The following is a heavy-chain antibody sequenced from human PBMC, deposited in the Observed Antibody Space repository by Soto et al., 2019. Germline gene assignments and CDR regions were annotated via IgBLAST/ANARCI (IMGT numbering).Heavy chain of an antibody. CDR2: INPNSGGT. V-gene: IGHV1-2*02. J-gene: IGHJ5*02. Sequence: ASVKVSCKASGYTFTGYYMHWVRQAPGQGLEWMGWINPNSGGTNYAQKFQGRVTMTRDTSISTAYMELRGLRSDDTALYYCARDLIAVRPGWFDPWGQGTLVTVSS. CDR1: GYTFTGYY. CDR3: ARDLIAVRPGWFDP. D-gene: IGHD6-6*01.